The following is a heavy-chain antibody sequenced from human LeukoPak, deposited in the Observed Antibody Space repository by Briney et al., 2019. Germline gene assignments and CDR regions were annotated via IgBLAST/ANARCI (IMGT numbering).Heavy chain of an antibody. CDR2: IKKTGSET. Sequence: GGSLRLSCAASGFTFSQFWMSWVRQAPGKWLEWVAYIKKTGSETYYVDSVKGRFTITRDNTRNSLFLQMYSLRAEDTAVYFCAREDGYCSGGNCYSYFDSWGQGTLVTVSS. J-gene: IGHJ4*02. CDR3: AREDGYCSGGNCYSYFDS. V-gene: IGHV3-7*01. CDR1: GFTFSQFW. D-gene: IGHD2-15*01.